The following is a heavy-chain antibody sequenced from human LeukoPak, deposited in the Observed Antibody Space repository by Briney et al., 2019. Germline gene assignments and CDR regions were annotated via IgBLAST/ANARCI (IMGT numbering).Heavy chain of an antibody. CDR1: GGSISSGDYC. CDR2: IYYSGST. V-gene: IGHV4-30-4*08. Sequence: SETLSFTCTVSGGSISSGDYCWSWIRQPPGKGLEWIGYIYYSGSTYYNPSLKSRVTISVDTSKNQFSLKLSSVTAADTAVYYRARAGIEDSTLYYFDYWGQGTLVTVSS. CDR3: ARAGIEDSTLYYFDY. D-gene: IGHD2-21*01. J-gene: IGHJ4*02.